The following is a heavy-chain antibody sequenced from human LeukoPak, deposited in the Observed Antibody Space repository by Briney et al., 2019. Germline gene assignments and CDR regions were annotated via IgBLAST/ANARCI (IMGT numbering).Heavy chain of an antibody. CDR1: QLIFSKYG. V-gene: IGHV3-48*03. J-gene: IGHJ4*02. CDR3: ARLTIYDDTDY. Sequence: GGSLRLSCTGSQLIFSKYGLNWVRQSPGKGLEWISSVTRSGSNIDYADSVRGRFTISRDNAKNSLFLHMNSLRVEDTAVYYCARLTIYDDTDYWGQGTLVTVSS. D-gene: IGHD3-3*01. CDR2: VTRSGSNI.